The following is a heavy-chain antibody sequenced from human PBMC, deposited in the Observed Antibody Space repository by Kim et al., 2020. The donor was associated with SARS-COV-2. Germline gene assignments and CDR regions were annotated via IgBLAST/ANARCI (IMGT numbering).Heavy chain of an antibody. V-gene: IGHV3-33*01. CDR2: IWYDGSNK. CDR3: ARVGKVGATPYYYYYYYGVDF. J-gene: IGHJ6*02. Sequence: GGSLRLSCAASGFTFSSYGMHWVRQAPGKGLEWVAVIWYDGSNKYYADSVKGRFTISRDNSKNTLYLQMNSLRAEDTAVYYCARVGKVGATPYYYYYYYGVDFWGQGTTMTVSS. D-gene: IGHD1-26*01. CDR1: GFTFSSYG.